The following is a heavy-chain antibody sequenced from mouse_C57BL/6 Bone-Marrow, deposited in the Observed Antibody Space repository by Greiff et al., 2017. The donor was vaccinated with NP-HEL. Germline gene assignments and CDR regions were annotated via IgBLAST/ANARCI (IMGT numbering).Heavy chain of an antibody. Sequence: QVQLKESGAELVKPGASVKISCKASGYAFSSSWMNWVKQRPGKGLEWIGQIYPGDGDTNSNGKFKGKATLTADKSSSTAYMQLSSLTSEDSAVYFCARGGYSPGFAYWGQGTLVTVSA. CDR2: IYPGDGDT. V-gene: IGHV1-80*01. CDR1: GYAFSSSW. CDR3: ARGGYSPGFAY. J-gene: IGHJ3*01. D-gene: IGHD2-3*01.